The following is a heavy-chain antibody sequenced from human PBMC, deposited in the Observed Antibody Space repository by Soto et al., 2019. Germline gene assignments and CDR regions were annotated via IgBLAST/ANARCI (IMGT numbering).Heavy chain of an antibody. CDR3: TTDRPAAEYYYYYGMDV. CDR1: GFTFSNAW. J-gene: IGHJ6*02. CDR2: IKSKTDGGTT. D-gene: IGHD2-2*01. V-gene: IGHV3-15*01. Sequence: EVQLVESGGGLVKPGGSLRLSCAASGFTFSNAWMSWVRQAPGKGLEWVGRIKSKTDGGTTDYAAPVKGRFTISRDDSNNTLYLQLNSLKTEDTAVYYCTTDRPAAEYYYYYGMDVWGQGTTVTVSS.